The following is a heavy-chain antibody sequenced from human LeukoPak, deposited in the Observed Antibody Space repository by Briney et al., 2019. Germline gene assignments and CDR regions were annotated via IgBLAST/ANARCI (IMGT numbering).Heavy chain of an antibody. J-gene: IGHJ6*02. CDR3: ARDFYQPRNYYYGMDV. CDR2: IKQDGSEK. V-gene: IGHV3-7*03. Sequence: GGSLRLSCAASGFTFSSYWMSWVRQAPGKGLEWVANIKQDGSEKYYVDSVKGRFTISRDNAKNSLYLQMNSLRAKDTAVYYCARDFYQPRNYYYGMDVWGQGTTVTVSS. CDR1: GFTFSSYW. D-gene: IGHD2-2*01.